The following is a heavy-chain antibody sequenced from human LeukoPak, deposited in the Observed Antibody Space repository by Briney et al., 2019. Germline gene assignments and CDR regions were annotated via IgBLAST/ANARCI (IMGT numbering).Heavy chain of an antibody. Sequence: PSETLSLTCTVSGGSISSYYWSWIRQPPGKGLEWIGYIYYSGSTNYNPSLKSRVTISVDTSKNQFSLKLSSVTAADTAVYYCARVHEQQLVLRSDWYFDLWGRGTPVTVSS. CDR3: ARVHEQQLVLRSDWYFDL. CDR2: IYYSGST. D-gene: IGHD6-13*01. V-gene: IGHV4-59*01. J-gene: IGHJ2*01. CDR1: GGSISSYY.